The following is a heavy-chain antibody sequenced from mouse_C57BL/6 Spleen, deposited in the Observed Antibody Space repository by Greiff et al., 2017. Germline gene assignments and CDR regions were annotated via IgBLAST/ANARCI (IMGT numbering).Heavy chain of an antibody. CDR2: IDPENGDT. CDR3: TTYGSYWYFDV. CDR1: GFNIKDDY. J-gene: IGHJ1*03. D-gene: IGHD1-1*01. Sequence: EVQLQQSGAELVRPGASVKLSCTASGFNIKDDYMHWVKQRPEQGLEWIGWIDPENGDTEYASKFQGKATITADTSSNTAYLPLSSLTSEDTAVYYCTTYGSYWYFDVWGTGTTVTVSS. V-gene: IGHV14-4*01.